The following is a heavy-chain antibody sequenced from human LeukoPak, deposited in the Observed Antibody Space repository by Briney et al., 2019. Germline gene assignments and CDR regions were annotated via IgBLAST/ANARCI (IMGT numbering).Heavy chain of an antibody. D-gene: IGHD1-14*01. Sequence: GGSLRLSCAASGLSVSTNCMTWVRQAPGKGLEWVSFIYSDGSTYYADSVRGRFTISRDNSKNTVYLQMNSLRAEDTAVYYCARRAGIYSHPYDYWGQGTLVTVSS. CDR1: GLSVSTNC. CDR3: ARRAGIYSHPYDY. J-gene: IGHJ4*02. CDR2: IYSDGST. V-gene: IGHV3-53*01.